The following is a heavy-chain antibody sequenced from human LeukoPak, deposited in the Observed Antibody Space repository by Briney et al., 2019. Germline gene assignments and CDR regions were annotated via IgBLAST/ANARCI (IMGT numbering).Heavy chain of an antibody. CDR2: ISGYNDNT. CDR3: ARDRSGFYGSGSHPKNNFDY. V-gene: IGHV1-18*01. D-gene: IGHD3-10*01. Sequence: ASVKVSCKASGYTFTNYGISWVRQAPGQGLEWMGWISGYNDNTNYAQKFQGRLTVTTDTSTSTTYMELRSLRSDDTAVYYCARDRSGFYGSGSHPKNNFDYWGQGTLVTVSS. CDR1: GYTFTNYG. J-gene: IGHJ4*02.